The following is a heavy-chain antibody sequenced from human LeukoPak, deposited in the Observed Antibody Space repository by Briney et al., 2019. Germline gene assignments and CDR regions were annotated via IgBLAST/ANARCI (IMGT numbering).Heavy chain of an antibody. CDR3: ARVDYYDSSGYEFDY. D-gene: IGHD3-22*01. CDR2: IYYGGST. J-gene: IGHJ4*02. CDR1: GGSISSGEYY. Sequence: SQTLSLTCTVSGGSISSGEYYWSWIRQPPGKGLEWIGYIYYGGSTYYNPSLKSRVTISVDTSKNQFSLKLSSVTAADTAVYYCARVDYYDSSGYEFDYWGQGTLVTVSS. V-gene: IGHV4-30-4*01.